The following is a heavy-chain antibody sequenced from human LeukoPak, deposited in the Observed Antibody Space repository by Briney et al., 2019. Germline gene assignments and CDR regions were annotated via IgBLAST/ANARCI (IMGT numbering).Heavy chain of an antibody. CDR3: ARRWDSSGPIDY. V-gene: IGHV3-30*04. D-gene: IGHD3-22*01. CDR2: ISFDGTTK. CDR1: GFSFTSFS. Sequence: GRSLRLSCAASGFSFTSFSIHWVRQTPDKGLEWLAVISFDGTTKYYADSVKGRFTISRDNSKNTVFLQMNSLRFEDTALYFCARRWDSSGPIDYWGQGTLVFVSS. J-gene: IGHJ4*01.